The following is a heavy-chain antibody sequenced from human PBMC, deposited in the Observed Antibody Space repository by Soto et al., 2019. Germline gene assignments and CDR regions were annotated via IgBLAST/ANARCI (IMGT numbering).Heavy chain of an antibody. CDR3: AGGMCFGGSCYLDV. CDR1: GCTFSTYT. Sequence: SVKVSCKASGCTFSTYTLYWVRQAPGQGLEWMGGISPGIDIRDYAQKFQGRVTITADESTSTVYMQLSTLISEDTALYYCAGGMCFGGSCYLDVWGQGTLVTVSS. CDR2: ISPGIDIR. D-gene: IGHD2-15*01. J-gene: IGHJ4*02. V-gene: IGHV1-69*10.